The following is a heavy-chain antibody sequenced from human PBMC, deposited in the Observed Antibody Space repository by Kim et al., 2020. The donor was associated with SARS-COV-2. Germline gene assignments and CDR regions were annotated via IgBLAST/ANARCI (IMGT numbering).Heavy chain of an antibody. CDR1: GGTFSSYA. CDR2: IIPIFGTA. J-gene: IGHJ4*02. V-gene: IGHV1-69*13. D-gene: IGHD2-15*01. CDR3: ARSPRDIVVVVAAYFDY. Sequence: SVKVSCKASGGTFSSYAISWVRQAPGQGLEWMGGIIPIFGTANYAQKFQGRVTITADESTSTAYMELSSLRSEDTAVYYCARSPRDIVVVVAAYFDYWGQGTLVTVSS.